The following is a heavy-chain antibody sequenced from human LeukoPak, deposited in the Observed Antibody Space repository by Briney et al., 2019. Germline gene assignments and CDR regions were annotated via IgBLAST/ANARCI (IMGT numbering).Heavy chain of an antibody. Sequence: SETLSLTCTVSGGSISSGDYYWSWIRQPPGKGLEWIGYIYYSGSTYYNPSLKSRVTISVDTSKDQFSLKLSSVTAADTAVYYCATGGDYDILTGYYTFAYWGQGTLVTVSS. V-gene: IGHV4-30-4*01. D-gene: IGHD3-9*01. CDR3: ATGGDYDILTGYYTFAY. CDR1: GGSISSGDYY. J-gene: IGHJ4*02. CDR2: IYYSGST.